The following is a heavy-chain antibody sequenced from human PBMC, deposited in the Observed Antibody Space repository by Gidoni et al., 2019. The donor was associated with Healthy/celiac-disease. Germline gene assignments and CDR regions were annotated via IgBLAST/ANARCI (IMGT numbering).Heavy chain of an antibody. J-gene: IGHJ6*02. D-gene: IGHD3-10*01. CDR2: IYYSGST. Sequence: QLQLQESGPGLVKPSETLSLTCTVSGGSISSSSYYWGWIRQPPGKGLEWIGSIYYSGSTYYNPSLKSRVTISVDTSKNQFSLKLSSVTAADTAVYYCARYYYGSGIHTPDVWGQGTTVTVSS. CDR1: GGSISSSSYY. CDR3: ARYYYGSGIHTPDV. V-gene: IGHV4-39*01.